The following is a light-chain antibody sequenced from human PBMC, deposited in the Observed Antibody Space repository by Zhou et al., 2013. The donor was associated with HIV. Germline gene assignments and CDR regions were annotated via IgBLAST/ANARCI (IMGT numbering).Light chain of an antibody. J-gene: IGKJ1*01. V-gene: IGKV1-39*01. CDR2: AAS. CDR1: QSISNY. Sequence: DIQMTQSPSSLSASVGDRVNITCRASQSISNYLNWYQQKPGKAPKLLIYAASSLQGGVPSRFSGRGSGTDFTLTITSLQPEDFATYYCQQSYSTSRGRWTFGQGTKVEIK. CDR3: QQSYSTSRGRWT.